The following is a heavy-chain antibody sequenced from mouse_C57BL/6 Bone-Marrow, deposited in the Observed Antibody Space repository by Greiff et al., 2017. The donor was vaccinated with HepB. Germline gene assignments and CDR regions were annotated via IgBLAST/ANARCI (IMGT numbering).Heavy chain of an antibody. CDR1: GFNIKDDY. V-gene: IGHV14-4*01. CDR3: TTRTSITTVVAKDYFDY. Sequence: VQLKQSGAELVRPGASVKLSCTASGFNIKDDYMHWVKQRPEQGLEWIGWIDPENGDTEYASKFQGKATITADTSSNTAYLQLSSLTSEDTAVYYCTTRTSITTVVAKDYFDYWGQGTTLTVSS. CDR2: IDPENGDT. J-gene: IGHJ2*01. D-gene: IGHD1-1*01.